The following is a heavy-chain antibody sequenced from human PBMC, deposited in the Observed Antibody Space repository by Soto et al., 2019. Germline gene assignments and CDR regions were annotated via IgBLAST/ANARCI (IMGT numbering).Heavy chain of an antibody. Sequence: GGSLRLSCAASGFIFSSYAMHWVRQAPGKGLEWVAVILYDGSNKYYADSVKGRFTISRDNSKNTLYLQMNSLTAEDTAVYYCARDLATLQLDYHAMDVWGQGTTVTVSS. D-gene: IGHD5-12*01. V-gene: IGHV3-30-3*01. CDR1: GFIFSSYA. CDR3: ARDLATLQLDYHAMDV. CDR2: ILYDGSNK. J-gene: IGHJ6*02.